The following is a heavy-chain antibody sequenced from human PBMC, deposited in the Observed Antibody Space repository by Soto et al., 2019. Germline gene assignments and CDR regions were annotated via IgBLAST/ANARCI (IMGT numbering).Heavy chain of an antibody. V-gene: IGHV1-69*02. J-gene: IGHJ4*02. D-gene: IGHD6-19*01. Sequence: SVKVSSKASGVTFSSYTISWVRQAPGQGLEWMGRIXPNLGXANYAQKFQGXXTITADKXXXTDYMELSRLRSEDTAVYYCARAVAVHADFDYWGQGTLVTVS. CDR3: ARAVAVHADFDY. CDR2: IXPNLGXA. CDR1: GVTFSSYT.